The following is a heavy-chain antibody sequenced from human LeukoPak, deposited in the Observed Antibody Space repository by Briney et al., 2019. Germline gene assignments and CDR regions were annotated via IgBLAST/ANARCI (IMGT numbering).Heavy chain of an antibody. V-gene: IGHV3-33*01. CDR3: ARGGEVYNVDY. CDR2: IWYDGSNK. Sequence: GGSLRRSCAASGFTFSSYGMHWVRQAPGKGLEWVAVIWYDGSNKYYADSVKGRFAISRDNAKNTLSLQMNSLRVDDTSVYYCARGGEVYNVDYWGQENLVTVSS. D-gene: IGHD5-24*01. CDR1: GFTFSSYG. J-gene: IGHJ4*02.